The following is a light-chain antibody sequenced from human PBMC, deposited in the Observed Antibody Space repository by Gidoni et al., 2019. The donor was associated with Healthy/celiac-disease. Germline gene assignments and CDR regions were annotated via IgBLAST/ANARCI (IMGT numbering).Light chain of an antibody. CDR2: DDS. V-gene: IGLV3-21*02. CDR3: QVWDSSSDLWV. Sequence: SYVLTQPPSVSVAPGQTARITCGGNNIGSKSVHWYQQKPGQDPVLVVYDDSDRPSGIPGRFSGSNSGNTATLTISRVEAGDEADYYCQVWDSSSDLWVFGGGTKLTVL. J-gene: IGLJ3*02. CDR1: NIGSKS.